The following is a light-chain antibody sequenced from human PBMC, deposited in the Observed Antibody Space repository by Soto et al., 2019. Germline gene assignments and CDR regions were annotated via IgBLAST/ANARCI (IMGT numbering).Light chain of an antibody. V-gene: IGKV1-39*01. CDR3: QQSDVSPRT. CDR1: QSISNY. Sequence: DIQMTQSPSTLSASLGDRVTITCRASQSISNYVNWYQQKPGRGPNLLIYDATRLHSGVPPRFSGSGYGTDFTLTITSLQLEDFATYYCQQSDVSPRTFGQGTKVDIK. J-gene: IGKJ1*01. CDR2: DAT.